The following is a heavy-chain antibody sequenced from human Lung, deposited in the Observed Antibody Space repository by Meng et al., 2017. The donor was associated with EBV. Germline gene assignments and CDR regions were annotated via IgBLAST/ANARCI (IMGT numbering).Heavy chain of an antibody. D-gene: IGHD6-6*01. J-gene: IGHJ5*02. CDR3: ARVVAGRYNWFDP. CDR1: GGSISSGGYY. CDR2: IYYSGST. Sequence: QGQLQESGPGLVKPSQTLSLPCTVSGGSISSGGYYWSWIRQHPGKGLEWIGYIYYSGSTYYNPSLKSLVTISVDTSKNQFSLKLSSVTAADTAVYYCARVVAGRYNWFDPWGQGTLVTVSS. V-gene: IGHV4-31*01.